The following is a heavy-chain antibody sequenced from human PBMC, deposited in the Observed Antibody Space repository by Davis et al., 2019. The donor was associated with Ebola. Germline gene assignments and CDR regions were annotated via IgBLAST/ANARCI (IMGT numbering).Heavy chain of an antibody. CDR3: VRGPVRYYFDY. J-gene: IGHJ4*02. CDR2: IYYSGST. CDR1: GGSISSYY. V-gene: IGHV4-59*01. Sequence: MPSETLSLTCTVSGGSISSYYWSWIRQPPGKGLEWIGYIYYSGSTYYNPSLKSRVTISRDTPKNQISLKLRSVTAADTAVYYCVRGPVRYYFDYWGQGTLGTVSS.